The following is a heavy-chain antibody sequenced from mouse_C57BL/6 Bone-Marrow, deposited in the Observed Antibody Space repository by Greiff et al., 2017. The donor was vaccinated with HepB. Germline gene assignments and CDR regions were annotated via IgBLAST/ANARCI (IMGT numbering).Heavy chain of an antibody. CDR3: ARRDWYYFDY. J-gene: IGHJ2*01. CDR2: IDPSDSYT. CDR1: GYTFTSYW. V-gene: IGHV1-69*01. Sequence: QVQLQQPGAELVMPGASVKLSCKASGYTFTSYWMHWVKQRPGQGLEWIGEIDPSDSYTNYNQKFKGKSTLTVDESSSTAYMQLSSLTSEDSAVYYCARRDWYYFDYWGQGTTLTVSS. D-gene: IGHD3-3*01.